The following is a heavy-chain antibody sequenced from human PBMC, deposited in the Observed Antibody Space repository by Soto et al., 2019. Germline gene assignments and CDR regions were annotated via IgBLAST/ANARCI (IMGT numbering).Heavy chain of an antibody. CDR2: ISAYNGNT. J-gene: IGHJ4*02. CDR3: AREDPPRLN. V-gene: IGHV1-18*01. CDR1: GYTFTSYG. Sequence: QVQLVQSGAEVKKPGASVKVSCKASGYTFTSYGISWVRQAPGQWLEWMGWISAYNGNTNYAQKPQGNVTMTTATSTSTAYMELRSLGSDDTAVYYCAREDPPRLNWGQGTLVTVSS.